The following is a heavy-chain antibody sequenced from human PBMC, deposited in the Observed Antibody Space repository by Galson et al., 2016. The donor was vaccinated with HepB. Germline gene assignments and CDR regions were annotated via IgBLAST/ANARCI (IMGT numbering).Heavy chain of an antibody. Sequence: SETLSLTCAVSGASISDSNWWTWVRQVPEKGLEWIGEIYHTGTSNNNPFLSSRFTLSVDKSRNEFSLNVTSVTAADPAVYYCARASIIPGARMIFDPWGQGTLVTVSS. CDR3: ARASIIPGARMIFDP. J-gene: IGHJ5*02. D-gene: IGHD2-2*01. CDR1: GASISDSNW. CDR2: IYHTGTS. V-gene: IGHV4-4*02.